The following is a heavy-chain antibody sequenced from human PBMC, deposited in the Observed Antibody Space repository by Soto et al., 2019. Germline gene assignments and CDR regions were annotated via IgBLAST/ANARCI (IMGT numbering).Heavy chain of an antibody. Sequence: VGSLRLSCLASGFNVSDSYITWIRQAPGKGLEWISYTSGSGGTTYYADSVKGRFTMSRDNAKNSLFLQLNSLKRDDTAVYYCARATYSGFGLDYWGQGTLVTVSS. CDR1: GFNVSDSY. CDR3: ARATYSGFGLDY. D-gene: IGHD6-19*01. CDR2: TSGSGGTT. J-gene: IGHJ4*02. V-gene: IGHV3-11*01.